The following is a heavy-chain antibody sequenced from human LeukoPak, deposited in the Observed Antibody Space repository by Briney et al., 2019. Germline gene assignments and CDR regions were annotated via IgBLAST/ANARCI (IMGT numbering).Heavy chain of an antibody. D-gene: IGHD3-22*01. CDR1: GVTFSNGG. J-gene: IGHJ6*02. V-gene: IGHV3-21*01. CDR3: ARDLPYYYDSSGYYYYYGMDV. CDR2: ISASSTYI. Sequence: GGSLRLSCAASGVTFSNGGMYWVRQAPGQGLEWVSSISASSTYIWYADSVKGRFTISRDNAKSSLYLQMDSLRAEDTAVYYCARDLPYYYDSSGYYYYYGMDVWGQGTTVTVSS.